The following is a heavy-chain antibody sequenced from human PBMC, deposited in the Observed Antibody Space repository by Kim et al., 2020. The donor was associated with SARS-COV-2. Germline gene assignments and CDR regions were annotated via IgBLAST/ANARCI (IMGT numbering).Heavy chain of an antibody. D-gene: IGHD1-26*01. CDR3: ARRKEYNNGRGFDY. Sequence: SETLSLTCTVSGGSISGYYWTWIRQPAGKGLEWIGRIYPTGNTNYNPSLKSRVTMSVDTSKNQFSLKLDSVTAADTAVYYCARRKEYNNGRGFDYWGQGTLVTVSS. V-gene: IGHV4-4*07. CDR1: GGSISGYY. J-gene: IGHJ4*02. CDR2: IYPTGNT.